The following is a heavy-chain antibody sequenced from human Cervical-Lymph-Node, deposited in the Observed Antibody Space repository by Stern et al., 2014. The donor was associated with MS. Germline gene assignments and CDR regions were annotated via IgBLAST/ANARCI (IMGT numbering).Heavy chain of an antibody. D-gene: IGHD1-26*01. CDR3: ARRSTGSINYYGMDV. J-gene: IGHJ6*02. Sequence: EDQLVESGAEVKKPGESLKISCKGSGYTFTNYWIGWVRPMPGEGLEWRGILDPSDSDTRYSPSFEGQVTMSADKSISTAYLQWSSLKASDTAMYYCARRSTGSINYYGMDVWGQGTTVTVSS. V-gene: IGHV5-51*01. CDR2: LDPSDSDT. CDR1: GYTFTNYW.